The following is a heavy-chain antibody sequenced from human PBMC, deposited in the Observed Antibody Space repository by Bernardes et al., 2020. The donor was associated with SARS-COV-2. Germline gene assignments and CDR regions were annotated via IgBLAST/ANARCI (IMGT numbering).Heavy chain of an antibody. CDR1: GFTFSGYW. CDR3: VKEIYYYYGMDV. J-gene: IGHJ6*02. Sequence: GGSLRLSCAASGFTFSGYWMHWVRQAPGKGLVWVSRINSDGTSTSYADSVKGRFTISRDNAKNTLYLQMNSLRAEDTAVYYCVKEIYYYYGMDVWGQGTTVTVSS. CDR2: INSDGTST. V-gene: IGHV3-74*01.